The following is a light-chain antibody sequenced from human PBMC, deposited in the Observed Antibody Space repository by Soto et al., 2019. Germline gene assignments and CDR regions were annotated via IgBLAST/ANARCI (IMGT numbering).Light chain of an antibody. CDR3: AAWDDSLNGWV. Sequence: QSVLTQPPSASGTPGQRVTISCSGSGSNIGSNTVNWYQQLPGTAPKLLIYSNNQRPSGVPDLSGSKSGTSASLAISGLQSEDEADYYCAAWDDSLNGWVFGGGTKLTVL. V-gene: IGLV1-44*01. J-gene: IGLJ3*02. CDR1: GSNIGSNT. CDR2: SNN.